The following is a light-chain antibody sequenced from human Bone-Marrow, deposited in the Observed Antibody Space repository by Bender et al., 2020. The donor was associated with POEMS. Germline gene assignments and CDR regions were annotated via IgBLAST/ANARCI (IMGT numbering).Light chain of an antibody. CDR1: GSDVGGFNY. CDR3: SSYTTTNSHVI. V-gene: IGLV2-14*03. J-gene: IGLJ2*01. Sequence: QSALTQPDSVSGSPGQSITISCTGTGSDVGGFNYVSWYQHHPGKAPKLIIYDVSSRPSGVSNRFSGSKSGNTASLTISGLQAEDEADYYCSSYTTTNSHVIFGGGTKLTVL. CDR2: DVS.